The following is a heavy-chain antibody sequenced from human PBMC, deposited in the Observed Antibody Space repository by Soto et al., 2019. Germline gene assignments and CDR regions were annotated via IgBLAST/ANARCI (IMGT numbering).Heavy chain of an antibody. D-gene: IGHD3-22*01. CDR3: ASGTMTPGLEFDY. CDR1: GFTFSSYG. V-gene: IGHV3-30*03. CDR2: ISYDGSNK. Sequence: GGSLRLSCAASGFTFSSYGMHWVRQAPGKGLEWVAVISYDGSNKYYADSVKGRFTISRDNSKNTLYLQMNSLRAEDTAVYYCASGTMTPGLEFDYWGQGTLVTVSS. J-gene: IGHJ4*02.